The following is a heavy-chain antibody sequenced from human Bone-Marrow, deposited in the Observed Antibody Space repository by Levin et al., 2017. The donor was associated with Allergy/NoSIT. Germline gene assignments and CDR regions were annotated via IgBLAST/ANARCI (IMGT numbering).Heavy chain of an antibody. CDR1: GGSFSGYY. CDR3: ARDRSSSWPTYYYYYMDV. D-gene: IGHD6-13*01. Sequence: SQTLSLTCAVYGGSFSGYYWSWTRQPPGKGLEWIGETDHSGISSYNPSLKSRVTISVDTSKNQFSLKLSSVTAADTAVYYCARDRSSSWPTYYYYYMDVWGKGTTVTVSS. J-gene: IGHJ6*03. V-gene: IGHV4-34*01. CDR2: TDHSGIS.